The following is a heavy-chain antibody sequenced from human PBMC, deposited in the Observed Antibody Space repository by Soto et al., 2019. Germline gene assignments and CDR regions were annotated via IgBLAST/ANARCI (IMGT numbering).Heavy chain of an antibody. CDR2: ISGSGGST. Sequence: GGSLRLSCAASGFTFSSYAMSWVRQAPGKGLEWVSAISGSGGSTYYADSVKGRFTISRDNSKNTLYLQMNSLRAEDTAVYYCAKVPYCSGGSFDYFYYYGMDVLGQGTTITVSS. CDR3: AKVPYCSGGSFDYFYYYGMDV. D-gene: IGHD2-15*01. J-gene: IGHJ6*02. V-gene: IGHV3-23*01. CDR1: GFTFSSYA.